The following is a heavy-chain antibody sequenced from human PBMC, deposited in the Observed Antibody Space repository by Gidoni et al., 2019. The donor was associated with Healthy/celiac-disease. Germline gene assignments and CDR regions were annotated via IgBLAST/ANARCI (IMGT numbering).Heavy chain of an antibody. V-gene: IGHV3-48*02. Sequence: EVQLVESGGGLVQPGGSLRPSFAPSGFTFSVSSLPRVRQPPGKGLEWVSYISSSSSTIYYADSVKGRFTISRDNAKNSLYLQMNSLRDEDTAVYYCARDPTPGIAAAGTPRGGFDYWGQGTLVTVSS. CDR3: ARDPTPGIAAAGTPRGGFDY. CDR1: GFTFSVSS. CDR2: ISSSSSTI. J-gene: IGHJ4*02. D-gene: IGHD6-13*01.